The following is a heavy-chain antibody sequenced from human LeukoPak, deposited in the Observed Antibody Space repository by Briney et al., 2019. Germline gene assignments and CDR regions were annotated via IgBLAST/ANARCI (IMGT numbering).Heavy chain of an antibody. CDR2: IIPIFGTA. D-gene: IGHD6-13*01. Sequence: ASVKVSCKASGGTFSSYAISWVRQAPGQGLEWMGGIIPIFGTANYAQKFQGRVTITADESTSTAYMELSSLRSEDTAVYYCARDFSPYSSSWYFDYWGQGTLDTVSS. V-gene: IGHV1-69*13. CDR1: GGTFSSYA. J-gene: IGHJ4*02. CDR3: ARDFSPYSSSWYFDY.